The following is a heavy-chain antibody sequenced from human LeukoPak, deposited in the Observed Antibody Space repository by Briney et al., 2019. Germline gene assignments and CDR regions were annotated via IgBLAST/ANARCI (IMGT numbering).Heavy chain of an antibody. CDR3: ARDSAMVLRFFLDP. D-gene: IGHD3-3*01. J-gene: IGHJ5*02. CDR2: ISYDGSNK. CDR1: GFTFSSYG. V-gene: IGHV3-30*03. Sequence: GGSLRLSCAASGFTFSSYGMHWVRQAPGKGLEWVAAISYDGSNKYYADSVKGRFTISRDNSKNTLYLQMNSLRAEDTAVYYCARDSAMVLRFFLDPWGQGTLVTVSS.